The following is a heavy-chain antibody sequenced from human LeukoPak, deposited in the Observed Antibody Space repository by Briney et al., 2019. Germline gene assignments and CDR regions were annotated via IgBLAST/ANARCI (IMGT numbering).Heavy chain of an antibody. J-gene: IGHJ5*01. Sequence: GGSLGLSCAASGFTFSSYYMHWVRQAPGKGLVWVSRINGVGSDRIYADSVKGRFTISRDNAKNTVYLQMNSLRDEDTALYYCTRDWHHYDFDSWGQGTLVTVSS. V-gene: IGHV3-74*01. CDR1: GFTFSSYY. D-gene: IGHD3-3*01. CDR3: TRDWHHYDFDS. CDR2: INGVGSDR.